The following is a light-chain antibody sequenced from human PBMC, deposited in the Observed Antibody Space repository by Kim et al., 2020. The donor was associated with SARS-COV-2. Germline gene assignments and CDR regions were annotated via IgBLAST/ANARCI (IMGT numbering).Light chain of an antibody. CDR2: KAS. Sequence: SASVGDRVTITCRASQSISSWLAWYQQKPGKVPKLLIYKASSLESGVPSRFSGSGSGTEFTLTISSLQPDDFATYYCQQYNTYCTFGQGTKVDIK. V-gene: IGKV1-5*03. CDR3: QQYNTYCT. J-gene: IGKJ1*01. CDR1: QSISSW.